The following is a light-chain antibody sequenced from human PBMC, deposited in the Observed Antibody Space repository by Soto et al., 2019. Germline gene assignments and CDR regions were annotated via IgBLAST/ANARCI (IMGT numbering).Light chain of an antibody. V-gene: IGKV3-20*01. CDR3: QVRYVWPS. Sequence: EIVLTQSPGTLSLSPGERATLSCRASQSVSSSYLAWYQQKPGQAPRLLIYGASSRATVIPDRFSGSGSGTDFTLTISSLELEDFAGYYCQVRYVWPSFGQGTNVDSK. CDR2: GAS. CDR1: QSVSSSY. J-gene: IGKJ1*01.